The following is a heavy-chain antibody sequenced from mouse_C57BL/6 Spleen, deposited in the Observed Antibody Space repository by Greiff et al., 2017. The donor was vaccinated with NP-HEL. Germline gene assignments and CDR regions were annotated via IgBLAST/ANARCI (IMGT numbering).Heavy chain of an antibody. V-gene: IGHV1-81*01. D-gene: IGHD4-1*01. CDR1: GYTFTSYG. Sequence: VQLQESGAELARPGASVKLSCKASGYTFTSYGISWVKQRTGQGLEWIGEIYPRSGNTYYNEKFKGKATLTADKSSSTAYMELRSLTSEDSAVYFCARSKLGRGDYFDYWGQGTTLTVSS. CDR2: IYPRSGNT. J-gene: IGHJ2*01. CDR3: ARSKLGRGDYFDY.